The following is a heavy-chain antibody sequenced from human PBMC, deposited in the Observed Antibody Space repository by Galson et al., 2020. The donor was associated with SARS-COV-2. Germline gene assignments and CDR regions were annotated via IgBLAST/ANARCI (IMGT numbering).Heavy chain of an antibody. Sequence: SGPTLVKPTQTLTLTRTFPVFSLRTSGMCVSWTRQPPGKPLEWLARIHCDPDKYYSTSLKTRLNISKDTSKNQVVLTMTNMDPVDTATYYCGRINGSGSIAPDDYDYMDVWGKGTTVTVSS. CDR1: VFSLRTSGMC. J-gene: IGHJ6*03. D-gene: IGHD3-10*01. V-gene: IGHV2-70*11. CDR3: GRINGSGSIAPDDYDYMDV. CDR2: IHCDPDK.